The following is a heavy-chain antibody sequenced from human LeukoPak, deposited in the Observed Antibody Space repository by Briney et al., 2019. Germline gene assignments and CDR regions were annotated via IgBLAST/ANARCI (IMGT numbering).Heavy chain of an antibody. CDR3: AKDLSSGWYWYFDL. D-gene: IGHD6-19*01. J-gene: IGHJ2*01. Sequence: GGSLRLSCAASGFTFSNYGMSWLRQAPGEGLEWVSAISGSGGSTYYADSVKGRFTISRDNSKNTLYVQVNSLRAEDTAVYYCAKDLSSGWYWYFDLWGRGTLVTVSS. CDR1: GFTFSNYG. CDR2: ISGSGGST. V-gene: IGHV3-23*01.